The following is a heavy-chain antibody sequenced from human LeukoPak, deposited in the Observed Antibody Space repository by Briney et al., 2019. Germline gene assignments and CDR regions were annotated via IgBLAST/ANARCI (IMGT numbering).Heavy chain of an antibody. CDR2: IYYSGST. Sequence: SETLSLTCTVSGGSISSYYWSWIRQPPGEGLEWIGYIYYSGSTNYNPSLKSRVTISVDTSKNQFSLKLSSVTAEDTAVYYCASQSLYYYDSSGMQEYFQHWGQGTLVTVSS. D-gene: IGHD3-22*01. CDR3: ASQSLYYYDSSGMQEYFQH. J-gene: IGHJ1*01. V-gene: IGHV4-59*01. CDR1: GGSISSYY.